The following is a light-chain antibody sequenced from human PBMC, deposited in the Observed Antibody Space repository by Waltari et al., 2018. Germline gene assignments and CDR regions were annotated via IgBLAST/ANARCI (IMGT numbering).Light chain of an antibody. V-gene: IGLV1-44*01. CDR3: AAWDDSLNGV. CDR1: ISNIGSKT. Sequence: QSVLTQPPSASGTPGQRVTISCSGSISNIGSKTVTWYQQLPGTAPKLLMYSTNQRPSGVPDRFSGSKSGTSASLAISGLQSEDEADYYCAAWDDSLNGVFGGGTKLTVL. CDR2: STN. J-gene: IGLJ3*02.